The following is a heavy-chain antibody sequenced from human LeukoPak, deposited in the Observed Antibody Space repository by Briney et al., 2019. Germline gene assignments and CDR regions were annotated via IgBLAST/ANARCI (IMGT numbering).Heavy chain of an antibody. CDR3: ARDLWAAVTTSSDY. Sequence: ASVKVSCKASGYTFTGYYMHWVRQAPGQGLEWMGWINPNSGGTNYAQKFQGRVTMTRDTSISTAYMELSRLRSDDTAVYYCARDLWAAVTTSSDYWGQGTLVTLSS. D-gene: IGHD4-17*01. CDR2: INPNSGGT. J-gene: IGHJ4*02. CDR1: GYTFTGYY. V-gene: IGHV1-2*02.